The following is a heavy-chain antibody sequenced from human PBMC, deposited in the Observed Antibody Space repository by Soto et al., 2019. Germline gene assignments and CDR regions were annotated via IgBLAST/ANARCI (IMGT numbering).Heavy chain of an antibody. Sequence: SETLSLTCTVSGGNISSYYWSWIRQPPGKGLEWIGYIYYSGTTNYNPSLKSRVTISVDTSKIQFSLKLSSVTAADTAVYYCARRYSSAFDYWGQGTLVTVSS. CDR2: IYYSGTT. J-gene: IGHJ4*02. CDR1: GGNISSYY. CDR3: ARRYSSAFDY. D-gene: IGHD6-19*01. V-gene: IGHV4-59*08.